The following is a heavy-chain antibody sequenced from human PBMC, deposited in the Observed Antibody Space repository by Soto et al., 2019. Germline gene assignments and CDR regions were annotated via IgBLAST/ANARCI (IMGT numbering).Heavy chain of an antibody. J-gene: IGHJ6*02. V-gene: IGHV4-61*01. CDR1: GGSVSSGSYY. D-gene: IGHD6-13*01. CDR2: IYYSGST. CDR3: ARSKEIAAADHYGMDV. Sequence: ASETLSLTCTVSGGSVSSGSYYWSWIRQPPGKGLEWIGYIYYSGSTNYNPSLKSRVTISVDTSKNQFSLKLSSVTAADTAVYYCARSKEIAAADHYGMDVWGQGTTVTGSS.